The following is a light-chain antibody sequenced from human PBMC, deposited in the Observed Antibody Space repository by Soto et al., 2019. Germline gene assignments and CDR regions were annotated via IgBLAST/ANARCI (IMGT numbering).Light chain of an antibody. Sequence: EIVLTQSPDTLSLSPGERATLSCRASQSLRSNSLAWYHQRPGQAPSLLIYDASSSASGIPVRFSGSGSGTDFTLTISRLEPEDFAVYYCQPYNVSPRTFGQGNKLEVK. CDR3: QPYNVSPRT. V-gene: IGKV3-20*01. J-gene: IGKJ1*01. CDR2: DAS. CDR1: QSLRSNS.